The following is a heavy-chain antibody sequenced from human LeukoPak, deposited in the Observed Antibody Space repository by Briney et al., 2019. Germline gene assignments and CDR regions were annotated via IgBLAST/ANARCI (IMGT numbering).Heavy chain of an antibody. Sequence: GASVKVSCKASGYTFTSYAMHWVRQAPGQRLEWMGWINAGNGNTKYSQKFQGRVTITRDTSASTAYMELSSLRSEDTAVYYCARGEALVRGRGYNWFDPWGQGTLVTVSS. J-gene: IGHJ5*02. D-gene: IGHD3-10*02. V-gene: IGHV1-3*01. CDR3: ARGEALVRGRGYNWFDP. CDR1: GYTFTSYA. CDR2: INAGNGNT.